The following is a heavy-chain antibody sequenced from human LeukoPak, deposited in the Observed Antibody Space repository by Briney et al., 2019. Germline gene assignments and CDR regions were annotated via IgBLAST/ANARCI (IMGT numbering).Heavy chain of an antibody. CDR1: GGSISSGGYY. V-gene: IGHV4-31*03. CDR2: IYYSRST. CDR3: ARGIWFGELSNYYYGMDV. D-gene: IGHD3-10*01. J-gene: IGHJ6*02. Sequence: SQTLSLTCTVSGGSISSGGYYWSWIRQHPGKGLEWIWYIYYSRSTYYHPSLKSRVTISVDTSKNQFSMKLSSVTAADTAVYYCARGIWFGELSNYYYGMDVWGQGTTVTVSS.